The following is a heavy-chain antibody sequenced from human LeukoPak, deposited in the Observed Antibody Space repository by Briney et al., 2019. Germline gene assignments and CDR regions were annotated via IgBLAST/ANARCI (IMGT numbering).Heavy chain of an antibody. J-gene: IGHJ4*02. CDR3: AKVGSSGWYYFDS. CDR2: MSSLT. Sequence: GGSLRLSCAASGFTFSNYVMTWVRQAPGKGLEWVSAMSSLTYYADSVEGRFTISRDNSKNTLYLQMNSLRAEDTALYYCAKVGSSGWYYFDSWGQGSLVTVSS. CDR1: GFTFSNYV. V-gene: IGHV3-23*01. D-gene: IGHD6-19*01.